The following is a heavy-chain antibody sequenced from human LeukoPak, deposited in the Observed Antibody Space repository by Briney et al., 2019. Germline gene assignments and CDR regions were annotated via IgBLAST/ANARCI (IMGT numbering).Heavy chain of an antibody. V-gene: IGHV4-39*01. CDR2: IYYSGST. J-gene: IGHJ4*02. CDR3: VCSSRSLRVTTYDY. CDR1: GGSISSSSCY. Sequence: SETLSLTCTVSGGSISSSSCYWGWIRQPPGKGLEWIGSIYYSGSTYYNPSLKSRVTIYVDTSKNQFSLKLSSVTAADTAVYYCVCSSRSLRVTTYDYWGQGTLVTVSS. D-gene: IGHD4-17*01.